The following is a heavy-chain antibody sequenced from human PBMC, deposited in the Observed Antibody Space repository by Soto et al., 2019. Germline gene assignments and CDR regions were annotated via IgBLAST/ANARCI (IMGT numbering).Heavy chain of an antibody. V-gene: IGHV3-72*01. CDR2: IRNKPNGHTT. J-gene: IGHJ4*02. D-gene: IGHD3-16*01. CDR1: GFTFSGHY. CDR3: STTVITAPLFEY. Sequence: GGSLRLSCAGSGFTFSGHYVDWVRQAPGKGLEWLGLIRNKPNGHTTEYAASVKGRFTISRDDSKNSVYLQMNSLKSEDTALYYCSTTVITAPLFEYWGQGTLVTVSS.